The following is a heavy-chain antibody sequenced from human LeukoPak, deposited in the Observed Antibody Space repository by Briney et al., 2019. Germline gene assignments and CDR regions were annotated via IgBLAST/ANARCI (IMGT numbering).Heavy chain of an antibody. CDR2: ISARNGDT. Sequence: ASVKVSCKASGYTFTTYGISWVRQAPGQGLEWMGWISARNGDTKYAPNLQGRVNMTTDTSTTTAYMELRSLRSDDTAVYYCARDDVVVPAADWFDPWGQGTLVTVSS. CDR1: GYTFTTYG. V-gene: IGHV1-18*01. J-gene: IGHJ5*02. CDR3: ARDDVVVPAADWFDP. D-gene: IGHD2-2*01.